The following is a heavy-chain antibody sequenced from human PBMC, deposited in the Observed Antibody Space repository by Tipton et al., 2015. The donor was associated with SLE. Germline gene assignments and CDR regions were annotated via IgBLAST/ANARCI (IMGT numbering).Heavy chain of an antibody. CDR2: IYTSGIT. V-gene: IGHV4-4*09. J-gene: IGHJ4*02. Sequence: TLSLTCTVSGGSISHYYWSWIRQPPGKGLECIGYIYTSGITYYNPSLKSRLTISVDTSKNQFSLRLTSVTAADTAVFYCARSKAYFDFWSGYTYFDYWGQGTLVTVSS. D-gene: IGHD3-3*01. CDR1: GGSISHYY. CDR3: ARSKAYFDFWSGYTYFDY.